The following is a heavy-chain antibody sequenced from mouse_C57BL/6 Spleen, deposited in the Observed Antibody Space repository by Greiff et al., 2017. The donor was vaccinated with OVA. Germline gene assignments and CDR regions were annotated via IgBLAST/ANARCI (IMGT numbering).Heavy chain of an antibody. Sequence: VQLQQSGPELVKPGASVKISCKASGYAFSSSWMNWVKQRPGKGLEWIGRIYPGDGDTNYNGKFKGKATLTADKSSSTAYMQLSSLTSEDSAVYFCARGLYYGKDYWGQGTTLTVSS. CDR2: IYPGDGDT. D-gene: IGHD2-1*01. V-gene: IGHV1-82*01. J-gene: IGHJ2*01. CDR1: GYAFSSSW. CDR3: ARGLYYGKDY.